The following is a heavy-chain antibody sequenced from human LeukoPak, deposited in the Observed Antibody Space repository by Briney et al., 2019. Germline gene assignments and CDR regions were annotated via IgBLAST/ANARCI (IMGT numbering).Heavy chain of an antibody. CDR2: ITHSGDGT. CDR3: AKRVPYSSSSVYFDS. V-gene: IGHV3-23*01. J-gene: IGHJ4*02. D-gene: IGHD6-6*01. CDR1: GFTFSAFG. Sequence: GGSLRLSCAASGFTFSAFGMTWVRQAPGKGREWLSAITHSGDGTYYANSVKGRFTVSRDNSKNTLYLQLNSLRAEDTAVYYCAKRVPYSSSSVYFDSWGQGTLVTVSS.